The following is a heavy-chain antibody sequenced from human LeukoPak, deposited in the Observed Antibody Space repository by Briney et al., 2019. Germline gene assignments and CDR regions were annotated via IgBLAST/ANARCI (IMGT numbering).Heavy chain of an antibody. D-gene: IGHD5-18*01. J-gene: IGHJ4*02. CDR3: ARGQRRHTDMAPSFDY. V-gene: IGHV3-30*04. CDR1: GFTFSSYA. Sequence: PGGSLRLSCAASGFTFSSYAMHWVRQAPGKGLKWAAVISYDGSNKYYADSMKGRFTISRDNSKNTLYLQMNSRRAEDTAVYYCARGQRRHTDMAPSFDYWGQGTLVTVSS. CDR2: ISYDGSNK.